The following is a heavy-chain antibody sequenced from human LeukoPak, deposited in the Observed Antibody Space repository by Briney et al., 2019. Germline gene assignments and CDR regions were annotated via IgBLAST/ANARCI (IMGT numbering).Heavy chain of an antibody. D-gene: IGHD7-27*01. V-gene: IGHV4-34*01. J-gene: IGHJ4*02. CDR1: GRSFSGYY. CDR3: ARVRATGAHDC. CDR2: INHSGST. Sequence: SETLSLTCAVYGRSFSGYYCSWIRQPPGKGLEWIGEINHSGSTNYNPSLKSRVTISVDTSKNQFSLKLSSVTAADTAVYYCARVRATGAHDCWGQGTLVTVSS.